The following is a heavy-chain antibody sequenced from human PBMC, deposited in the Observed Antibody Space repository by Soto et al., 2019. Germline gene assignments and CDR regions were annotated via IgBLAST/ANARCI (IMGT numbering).Heavy chain of an antibody. CDR2: IKSKTDGGTT. D-gene: IGHD4-17*01. Sequence: GGSLRLSCAASGFTFSNAWMSWVRQAPGKGLEWVGRIKSKTDGGTTDYAAPVKGRFTISRDDSKNTLYLQMNSLKTEDTAVYYCTTDGDYGTDAFDIWGQGTMVTVSS. J-gene: IGHJ3*02. V-gene: IGHV3-15*01. CDR3: TTDGDYGTDAFDI. CDR1: GFTFSNAW.